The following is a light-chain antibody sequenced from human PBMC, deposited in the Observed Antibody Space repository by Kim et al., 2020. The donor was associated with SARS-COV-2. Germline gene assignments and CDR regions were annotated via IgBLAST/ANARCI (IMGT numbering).Light chain of an antibody. CDR3: AAWDDSLNGYV. V-gene: IGLV1-44*01. J-gene: IGLJ1*01. CDR1: RSSLGSNA. Sequence: GRRVTIYCSGSRSSLGSNAVNCSQQHPGTAPKLLIYSNNLRPSGVPDRFSGSKSGTSASLAISGLQSEDEADYYCAAWDDSLNGYVFGTGTKVTVL. CDR2: SNN.